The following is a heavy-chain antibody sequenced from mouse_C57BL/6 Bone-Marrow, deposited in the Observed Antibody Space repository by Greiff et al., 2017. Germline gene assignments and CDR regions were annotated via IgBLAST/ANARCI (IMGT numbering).Heavy chain of an antibody. CDR1: GFNIKDDY. CDR3: TTIITTVVAPYYFDY. V-gene: IGHV14-4*01. J-gene: IGHJ2*01. D-gene: IGHD1-1*01. CDR2: IDPENGDT. Sequence: EVKLVESGAELVRPGASVKLSCTASGFNIKDDYMHWVKQRPEQGLAWIGWIDPENGDTEYASKFQGKATITADTSSNTAYLQLSSLTSEDTAVYYCTTIITTVVAPYYFDYWGQGTTLTVSS.